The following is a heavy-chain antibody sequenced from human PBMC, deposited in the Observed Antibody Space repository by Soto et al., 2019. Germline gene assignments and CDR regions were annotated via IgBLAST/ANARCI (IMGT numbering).Heavy chain of an antibody. J-gene: IGHJ4*02. CDR1: GGSISSGNYY. CDR3: AWGRGYSYGYPDY. D-gene: IGHD5-18*01. CDR2: IYYSGST. Sequence: SETLSLTCTVSGGSISSGNYYWSWIRQPPGEGLEWIGYIYYSGSTYYNPSLKSRVTISVDTSKNQFSLKLSSVTVADTAVYYCAWGRGYSYGYPDYWGQGTLVTVSS. V-gene: IGHV4-30-4*01.